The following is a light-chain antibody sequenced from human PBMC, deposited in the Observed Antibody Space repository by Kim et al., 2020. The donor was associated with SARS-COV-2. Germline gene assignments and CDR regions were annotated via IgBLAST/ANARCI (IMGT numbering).Light chain of an antibody. CDR3: QAWDGNTAV. J-gene: IGLJ3*02. Sequence: RGRTGGGACAGEELEGKIACWNQQKPGQSPVLGIYQDNKRPSEIPERFSGSNSGNTATLTISGTQAMDEAYYYCQAWDGNTAVFGGGTQLTVL. CDR2: QDN. CDR1: ELEGKI. V-gene: IGLV3-1*01.